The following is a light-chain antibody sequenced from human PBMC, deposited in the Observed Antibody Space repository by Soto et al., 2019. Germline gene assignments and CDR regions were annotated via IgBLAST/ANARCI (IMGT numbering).Light chain of an antibody. Sequence: DIVMTQSPDSLAVSLGERATINCKSSQSVLYSSNNKNYLAWYQQKPGQPPKLLIYWASTRESGVTDRFSGSGSGTDFTLTISSMQAEYVAVYYCQQYYSTSYTFGQGTKLEIK. CDR1: QSVLYSSNNKNY. CDR3: QQYYSTSYT. CDR2: WAS. J-gene: IGKJ2*01. V-gene: IGKV4-1*01.